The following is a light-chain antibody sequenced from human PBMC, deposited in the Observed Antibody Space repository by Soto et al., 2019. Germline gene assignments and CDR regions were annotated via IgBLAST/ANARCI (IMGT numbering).Light chain of an antibody. CDR2: DAS. J-gene: IGKJ1*01. CDR3: QQYATYSPST. V-gene: IGKV1-5*01. CDR1: QNIGTW. Sequence: DIQLTQSPSTLSASVGDRVTITCRASQNIGTWLAWYQHRPGEGPKLLIHDASTLESGVPSRFSGGGSATEFHLHINSLESGDSGTYHCQQYATYSPSTFGQGTTVEIK.